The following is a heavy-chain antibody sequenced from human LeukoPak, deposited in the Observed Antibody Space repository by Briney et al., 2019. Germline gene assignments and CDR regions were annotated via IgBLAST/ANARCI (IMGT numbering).Heavy chain of an antibody. Sequence: GGTLRLSCAASGFTFSSYGMSWVRQAPGKGLEWVSTISGSGGSTYYADSVKGRFTISRDNAKNSLSLQMNSLRADDTAVYYCASQDRGGYDGPVDYWGQGTLVTVSS. J-gene: IGHJ4*02. D-gene: IGHD5-12*01. CDR1: GFTFSSYG. CDR3: ASQDRGGYDGPVDY. CDR2: ISGSGGST. V-gene: IGHV3-21*01.